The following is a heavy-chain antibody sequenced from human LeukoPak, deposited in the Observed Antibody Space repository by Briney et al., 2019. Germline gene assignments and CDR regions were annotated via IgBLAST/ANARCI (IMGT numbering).Heavy chain of an antibody. D-gene: IGHD3-10*01. Sequence: PGRSLRLSCAASGFTFSSYGMSWVRQAPGKGLEWVSAISGRGSTTYYADSVKGRFTISRDNSKNMLYMQMNSLRAEDTAVYYCTAVRGNLWFGDLFDYWGQGTLVTVSS. V-gene: IGHV3-23*01. J-gene: IGHJ4*02. CDR2: ISGRGSTT. CDR3: TAVRGNLWFGDLFDY. CDR1: GFTFSSYG.